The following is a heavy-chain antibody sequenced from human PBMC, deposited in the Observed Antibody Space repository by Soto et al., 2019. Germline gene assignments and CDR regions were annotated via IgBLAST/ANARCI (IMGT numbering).Heavy chain of an antibody. CDR1: GFTFSSYG. CDR3: AKAGVATDV. Sequence: GGSLRLSCAASGFTFSSYGMHWVRQAPGKGLEWVAVISYDGSNKYYADSVKGRFTISRDNSKNTLYLQMNSLRAEDTAVYYCAKAGVATDVWGQGTTVTVSS. D-gene: IGHD5-12*01. V-gene: IGHV3-30*18. J-gene: IGHJ6*02. CDR2: ISYDGSNK.